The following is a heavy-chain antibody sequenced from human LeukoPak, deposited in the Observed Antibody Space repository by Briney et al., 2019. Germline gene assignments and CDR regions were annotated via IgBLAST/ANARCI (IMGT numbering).Heavy chain of an antibody. J-gene: IGHJ4*02. CDR2: ITISSRYT. V-gene: IGHV3-21*01. Sequence: PGWSLRLSCAGSGFIFSNYIMNWVRQASGNGLEWGLSITISSRYTDYADSVRGRFTISRDNAKNSLYLQMNSLSAEDTAVYYCARSYEGSGFSDWGQGTLVPVSS. CDR3: ARSYEGSGFSD. CDR1: GFIFSNYI. D-gene: IGHD3-3*01.